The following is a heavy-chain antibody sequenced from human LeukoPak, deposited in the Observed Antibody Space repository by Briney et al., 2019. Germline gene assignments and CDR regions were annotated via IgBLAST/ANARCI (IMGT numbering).Heavy chain of an antibody. D-gene: IGHD3-22*01. J-gene: IGHJ4*02. CDR2: MTGDGGST. V-gene: IGHV3-64*01. CDR1: GFAFSRYA. CDR3: ARTFHDSGGNYYDY. Sequence: GGSLRFSCAASGFAFSRYAMHWVRQAPGKGLEYVSAMTGDGGSTFYASSVKGRFTISRDNSKNTLYLQMGSLRAEDMAVYYCARTFHDSGGNYYDYWGQGTLVTVSS.